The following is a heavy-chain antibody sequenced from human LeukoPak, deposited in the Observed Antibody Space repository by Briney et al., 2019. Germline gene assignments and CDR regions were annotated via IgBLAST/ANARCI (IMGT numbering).Heavy chain of an antibody. Sequence: GGSLRLSCAASGFTFSSYNMNWVRQAPGKGLEWVSSISSSSSYIYYADSVEGRFTISRDNAKNSLYLQMNSLRAEDTAVYYCASRADYYGSGSYAKGNYWGQGTLVTVSS. J-gene: IGHJ4*02. CDR1: GFTFSSYN. V-gene: IGHV3-21*01. CDR2: ISSSSSYI. CDR3: ASRADYYGSGSYAKGNY. D-gene: IGHD3-10*01.